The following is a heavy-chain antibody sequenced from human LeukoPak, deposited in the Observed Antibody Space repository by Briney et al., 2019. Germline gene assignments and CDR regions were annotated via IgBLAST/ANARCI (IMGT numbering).Heavy chain of an antibody. CDR3: ARGPPRDFDTSGFYYNY. CDR2: INHSGST. D-gene: IGHD3-22*01. CDR1: GGSFSRYY. J-gene: IGHJ4*02. V-gene: IGHV4-34*01. Sequence: SETLSLTCAIYGGSFSRYYWSWFRQPPGKGLEWIGGINHSGSTNYDPSLESRVTISEDMSKNQFSLKLTSVTAADTAVYYCARGPPRDFDTSGFYYNYWGQGILVTVSS.